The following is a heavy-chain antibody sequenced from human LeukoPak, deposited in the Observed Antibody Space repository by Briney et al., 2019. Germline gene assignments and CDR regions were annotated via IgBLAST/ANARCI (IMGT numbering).Heavy chain of an antibody. CDR1: GFTFSSYA. CDR2: ISGSGGST. CDR3: AKIRITMIVVAGGMDV. D-gene: IGHD3-22*01. Sequence: PGGSLRLPCAASGFTFSSYAMSWVRQAPGKGLEWVSAISGSGGSTYYADSVKGRFTISRDNSKNTLYLQMNSLRAEDTAVYYCAKIRITMIVVAGGMDVWGQGTTVTVSS. J-gene: IGHJ6*02. V-gene: IGHV3-23*01.